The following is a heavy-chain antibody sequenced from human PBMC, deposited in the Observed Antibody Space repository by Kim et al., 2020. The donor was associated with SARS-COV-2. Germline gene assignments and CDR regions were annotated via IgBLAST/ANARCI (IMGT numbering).Heavy chain of an antibody. CDR1: GYTFTSYG. Sequence: ASVKVSCKASGYTFTSYGISWVRQAPGQGLEWMGWISAYNGNTNYAQKLQGRVTMTTDTSTSTAYMELRSLRSDDTAVYYCARDLGPKRGLHYDNIGLIDGMDVWGQGTTVTVSS. V-gene: IGHV1-18*01. D-gene: IGHD3-9*01. J-gene: IGHJ6*02. CDR2: ISAYNGNT. CDR3: ARDLGPKRGLHYDNIGLIDGMDV.